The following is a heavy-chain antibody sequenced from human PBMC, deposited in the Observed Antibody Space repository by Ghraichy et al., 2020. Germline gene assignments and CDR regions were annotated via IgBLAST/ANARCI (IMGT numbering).Heavy chain of an antibody. V-gene: IGHV3-48*03. CDR3: ARDSSGYSHFDY. D-gene: IGHD3-22*01. Sequence: GGSLRLSCAASGFTFSSYEMNWVRQAPGKGLEWVSYISSSGSTIYYADSVKGRFTISRDNAKNSLYLQMNSLRAEDTAVYYCARDSSGYSHFDYWGQGTLVTVSS. CDR1: GFTFSSYE. CDR2: ISSSGSTI. J-gene: IGHJ4*02.